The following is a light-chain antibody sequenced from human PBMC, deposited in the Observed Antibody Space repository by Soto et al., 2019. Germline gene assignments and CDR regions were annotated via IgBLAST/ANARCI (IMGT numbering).Light chain of an antibody. CDR1: QSISNY. CDR3: QQSYSTPWT. Sequence: DLQMTQSPSSLSASVGDRVTITCRASQSISNYLSWYQQIPGKAPKLLIYAASTLRSGVSSRFSGSGSGTDFTLTISSLRPEDFATYYCQQSYSTPWTFGQGTKVEIK. CDR2: AAS. J-gene: IGKJ1*01. V-gene: IGKV1-39*01.